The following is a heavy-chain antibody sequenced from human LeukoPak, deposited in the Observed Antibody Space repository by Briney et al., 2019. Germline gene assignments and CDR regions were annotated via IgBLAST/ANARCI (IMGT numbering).Heavy chain of an antibody. V-gene: IGHV3-11*06. CDR1: GFTFSDYY. J-gene: IGHJ3*02. CDR3: ARAQTYSHIADGDAFDI. CDR2: ISSSSSYT. D-gene: IGHD6-13*01. Sequence: GGSLRLSCAASGFTFSDYYMSWIRQAPGKGLEWVSYISSSSSYTNYADSVKGRFTISRDNAKNSLYLQMNSLRAEDTAVYYCARAQTYSHIADGDAFDIWGQGTMVTVSS.